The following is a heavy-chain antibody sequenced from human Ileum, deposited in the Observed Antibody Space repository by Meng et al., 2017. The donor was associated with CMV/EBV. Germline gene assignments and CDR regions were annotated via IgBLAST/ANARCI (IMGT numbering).Heavy chain of an antibody. V-gene: IGHV3-23*01. J-gene: IGHJ4*02. CDR3: AKSPTRSYYFDY. CDR1: GFSITGYA. CDR2: ISASGYIT. Sequence: SWAVSGFSITGYAMDWVRQAPGKGLEWVSVISASGYITFYAESVKGRFTIGRDTSKNTVYLQLYSLRAEDTAVYYCAKSPTRSYYFDYWGQGSLVTVSS. D-gene: IGHD3-10*01.